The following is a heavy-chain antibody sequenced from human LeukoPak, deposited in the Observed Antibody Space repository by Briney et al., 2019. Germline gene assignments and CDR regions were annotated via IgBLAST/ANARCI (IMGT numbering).Heavy chain of an antibody. CDR2: VNLQGST. V-gene: IGHV4-4*02. CDR1: GGSISNTNW. CDR3: AREGGPYRPLDY. J-gene: IGHJ4*02. Sequence: SETLSLTCGVSGGSISNTNWWSWGRQPPGKGLEWIGEVNLQGSTNYNPSLESRVAISVDKSENHISLKLTSVTAADTAVYYCAREGGPYRPLDYSGQGTLVTVAS.